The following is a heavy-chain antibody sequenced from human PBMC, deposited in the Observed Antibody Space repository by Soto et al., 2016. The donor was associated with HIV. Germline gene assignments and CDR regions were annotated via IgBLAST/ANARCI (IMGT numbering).Heavy chain of an antibody. V-gene: IGHV3-23*01. CDR2: ISGSGGRT. J-gene: IGHJ6*02. D-gene: IGHD2-2*01. CDR3: AKVGGGRIVVVPAAINYYGMDV. Sequence: EVQLLESGGGLVQPGGSLRLSCAASGFTFSSYAMSWVRQAPGKGLEWVSGISGSGGRTYYADSVKGRFTISRDNSKNTLYLQLNSLRAEDTAVYYCAKVGGGRIVVVPAAINYYGMDVWGQGTTVTVSS. CDR1: GFTFSSYA.